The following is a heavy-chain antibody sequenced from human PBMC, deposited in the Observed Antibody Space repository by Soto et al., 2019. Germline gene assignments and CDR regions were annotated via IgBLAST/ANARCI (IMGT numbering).Heavy chain of an antibody. Sequence: QVQLVESGGGVVQPGRSLRLSCAASGFTFSSYGMHWVRRAPGKGLEWVAVISYDGSNKYYADSVKGRFIISRDNSKNTLYLQMISLRAEDTAVYYCAKDQDYGDYGGYFDYWGQGTLVTVSS. J-gene: IGHJ4*02. CDR1: GFTFSSYG. CDR3: AKDQDYGDYGGYFDY. V-gene: IGHV3-30*18. CDR2: ISYDGSNK. D-gene: IGHD4-17*01.